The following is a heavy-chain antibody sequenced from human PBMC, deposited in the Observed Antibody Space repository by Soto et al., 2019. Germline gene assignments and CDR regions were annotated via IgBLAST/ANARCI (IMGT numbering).Heavy chain of an antibody. V-gene: IGHV3-23*01. D-gene: IGHD3-22*01. Sequence: GGSLRLSCAASGFTFSSYAMSWVRQAPGKGLEWVSAISGSGGSTYYADSVKGRFTISRDNSKNTLYLQMNSLRAEDTAVYYCANYDSSGYSFFDYWGQGTLVTVSS. J-gene: IGHJ4*02. CDR1: GFTFSSYA. CDR2: ISGSGGST. CDR3: ANYDSSGYSFFDY.